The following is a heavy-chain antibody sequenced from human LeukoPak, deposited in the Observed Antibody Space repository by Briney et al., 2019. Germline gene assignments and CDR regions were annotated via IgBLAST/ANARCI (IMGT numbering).Heavy chain of an antibody. CDR2: INWNGGST. D-gene: IGHD6-13*01. CDR3: ARDGGYSKSWFKHYYYYMDV. J-gene: IGHJ6*03. Sequence: GGSLRLSCAASGFTFDDSVMSWVRQAPGKGLEWVSGINWNGGSTGYADSVKGRFTISRDNAKNSLYLQLNSLRAEDTAVYYCARDGGYSKSWFKHYYYYMDVWGKGTTVTVSS. CDR1: GFTFDDSV. V-gene: IGHV3-20*04.